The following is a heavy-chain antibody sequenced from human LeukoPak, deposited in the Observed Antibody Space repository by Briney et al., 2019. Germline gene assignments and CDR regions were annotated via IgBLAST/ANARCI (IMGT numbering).Heavy chain of an antibody. CDR1: GGSISSSNW. Sequence: PSETLSLTCAVSGGSISSSNWWSWVRPPPGKGLEWIGEIYHSGSTYYNPSLKSRVTISVDTSKNQFSLKLSSVTAADTAVYYCARHDITIFGVVIDYWGQGTLVTVSS. J-gene: IGHJ4*02. V-gene: IGHV4-4*02. CDR2: IYHSGST. CDR3: ARHDITIFGVVIDY. D-gene: IGHD3-3*01.